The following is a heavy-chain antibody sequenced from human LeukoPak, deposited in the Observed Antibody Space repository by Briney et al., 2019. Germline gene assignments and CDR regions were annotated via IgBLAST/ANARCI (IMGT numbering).Heavy chain of an antibody. Sequence: GGSLRLSCAASGFTFSSYSMNWVRQAPGKGLEWVSYISRTSHNICYADSVNGRFTICRDNAKNSLYLQMNSLRDEDTAVYYCARSTYYYDSSGYLYPSFFDYWGQGTLVTVSS. CDR2: ISRTSHNI. D-gene: IGHD3-22*01. J-gene: IGHJ4*02. CDR1: GFTFSSYS. CDR3: ARSTYYYDSSGYLYPSFFDY. V-gene: IGHV3-48*02.